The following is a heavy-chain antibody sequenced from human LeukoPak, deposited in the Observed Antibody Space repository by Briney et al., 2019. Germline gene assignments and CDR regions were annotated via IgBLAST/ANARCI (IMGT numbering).Heavy chain of an antibody. J-gene: IGHJ4*02. CDR2: INPNSGNT. D-gene: IGHD4-17*01. CDR3: ARDHGDSGIDY. CDR1: GYTFTSYY. V-gene: IGHV1-2*02. Sequence: ASVKVSCKASGYTFTSYYMHWVRQVPGQGLEWMGIINPNSGNTTSAQKFQGRVTMTRDTSISTAYMELSRLRSDDTAVYYCARDHGDSGIDYWGQGTLVTVSS.